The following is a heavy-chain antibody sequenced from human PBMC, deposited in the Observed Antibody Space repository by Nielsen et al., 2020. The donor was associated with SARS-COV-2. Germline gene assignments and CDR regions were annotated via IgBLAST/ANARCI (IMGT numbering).Heavy chain of an antibody. CDR2: ISYDGSNK. CDR1: GFTFSSYG. CDR3: ASDYDYVSGY. J-gene: IGHJ4*02. V-gene: IGHV3-30*03. D-gene: IGHD3-16*01. Sequence: GESLKISCAASGFTFSSYGMHWVRQAPGKGLEWVAVISYDGSNKYYADSVKGRFTISRDNSKNTLYLQMNSLRAEDTAVYYCASDYDYVSGYWGQGTLVTVSS.